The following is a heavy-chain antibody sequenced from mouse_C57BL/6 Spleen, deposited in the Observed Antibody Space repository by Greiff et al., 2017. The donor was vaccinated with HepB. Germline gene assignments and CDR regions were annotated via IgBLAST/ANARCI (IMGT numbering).Heavy chain of an antibody. Sequence: EVKLMESGPELVKPGASVKMSCKASGYTFTDYNMHWVKQSHGKSLEWIGYINPNNGGTSYNQKFKGKATLTVNKSSSTAYMELRSLTSEDSAVYYCASGNGFAYWGQGTLVTVSA. CDR3: ASGNGFAY. J-gene: IGHJ3*01. D-gene: IGHD4-1*01. CDR2: INPNNGGT. CDR1: GYTFTDYN. V-gene: IGHV1-22*01.